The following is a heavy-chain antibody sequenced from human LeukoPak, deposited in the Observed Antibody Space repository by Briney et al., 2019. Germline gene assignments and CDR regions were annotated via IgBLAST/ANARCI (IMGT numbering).Heavy chain of an antibody. Sequence: GGSLRLSCAASGFTFSSYSMNWVRQAPGKGLEWVSSISSSSSYIYYADSVKGRFTISRDNAKNSLYLQMASLRAEGTAVYYCVRAGGSSWSDYWGQGTLLIVSS. CDR2: ISSSSSYI. J-gene: IGHJ4*02. CDR3: VRAGGSSWSDY. V-gene: IGHV3-21*01. D-gene: IGHD6-13*01. CDR1: GFTFSSYS.